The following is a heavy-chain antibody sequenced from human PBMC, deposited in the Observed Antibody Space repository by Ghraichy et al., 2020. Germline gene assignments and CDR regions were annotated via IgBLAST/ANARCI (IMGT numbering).Heavy chain of an antibody. D-gene: IGHD2-2*03. V-gene: IGHV4-59*01. CDR2: IYYSGST. Sequence: SETLSLTCTVSGGSISCYYWSWIRQPPGKGLEWIGYIYYSGSTNYNPSLKSRVTISVDTSKNQFSLKLSSVTAADTAVYYCAALDIVVVPAVRYYYYYMDVWGKRTTVTVSS. CDR3: AALDIVVVPAVRYYYYYMDV. CDR1: GGSISCYY. J-gene: IGHJ6*03.